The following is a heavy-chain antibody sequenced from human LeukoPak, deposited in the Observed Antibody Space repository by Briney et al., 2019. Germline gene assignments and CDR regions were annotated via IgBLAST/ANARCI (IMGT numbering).Heavy chain of an antibody. CDR1: GGSISSYY. D-gene: IGHD3-9*01. V-gene: IGHV4-59*08. CDR3: TRQGYDILTGYIDAFDI. J-gene: IGHJ3*02. Sequence: PSETLSLTCTVSGGSISSYYWSWIRQPPGKGLEWIGYISYSGSTNYNPSLKSRVTISIDTSKNQFSLKLRSVTAADTAIYYCTRQGYDILTGYIDAFDIWGQGTMVTVSS. CDR2: ISYSGST.